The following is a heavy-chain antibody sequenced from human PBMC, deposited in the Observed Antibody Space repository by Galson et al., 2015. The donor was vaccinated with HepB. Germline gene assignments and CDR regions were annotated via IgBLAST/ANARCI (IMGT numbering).Heavy chain of an antibody. Sequence: SLRLSCAASGFTFSSYAMHWVRQAPGKGLEWVAVISYDGSNKYYADSVKGRFTISRDNSKNTLYLQMNSLRAEDTAVYYCAREFFYGSGSYSRYGMDVWGQGTTVTVSS. CDR1: GFTFSSYA. CDR3: AREFFYGSGSYSRYGMDV. D-gene: IGHD3-10*01. J-gene: IGHJ6*02. CDR2: ISYDGSNK. V-gene: IGHV3-30*04.